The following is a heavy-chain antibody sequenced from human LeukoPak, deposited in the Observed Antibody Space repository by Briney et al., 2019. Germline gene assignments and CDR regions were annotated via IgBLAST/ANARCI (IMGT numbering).Heavy chain of an antibody. J-gene: IGHJ5*02. CDR3: AKQLRVSGTLVEFDL. V-gene: IGHV1-69*13. CDR1: GGTFSTYA. D-gene: IGHD6-19*01. Sequence: SVKVSCKASGGTFSTYAISWVRQAPGQGLEWMGGIISLFRTANYAQKFQGRVTITADESTTTVYMELSSLRSEDTAIYYCAKQLRVSGTLVEFDLWGQGTLVTVSS. CDR2: IISLFRTA.